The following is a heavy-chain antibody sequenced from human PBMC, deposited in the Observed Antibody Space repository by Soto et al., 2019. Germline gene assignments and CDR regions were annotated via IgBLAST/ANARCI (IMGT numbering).Heavy chain of an antibody. D-gene: IGHD3-3*01. V-gene: IGHV5-51*01. J-gene: IGHJ6*02. CDR2: IYPGDSDT. CDR3: GRLLPGQFYGMGV. CDR1: VYSLTSYW. Sequence: VKVTGKRSVYSLTSYWIGWVSQIPGKGLEWMGVIYPGDSDTRYSPALQGQVTISACKSISAAYLQWGSLKASDTATYHLGRLLPGQFYGMGVWGQGTTVTVS.